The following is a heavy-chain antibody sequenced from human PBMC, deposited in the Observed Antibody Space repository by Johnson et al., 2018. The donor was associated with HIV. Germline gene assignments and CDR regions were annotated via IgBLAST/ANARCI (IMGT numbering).Heavy chain of an antibody. Sequence: QVQLVESGGGVVQPGRSLRLSCAASGFSFSRYGMHWVRQAPGKGLEWVSVIYSGGSTYYADSVKGRFTISRDDSKNSLYLQMNSLKTEDTAVYYCALSYSLDAFDIWGQGTMVTVSS. J-gene: IGHJ3*02. V-gene: IGHV3-NL1*01. D-gene: IGHD2-21*01. CDR3: ALSYSLDAFDI. CDR2: IYSGGST. CDR1: GFSFSRYG.